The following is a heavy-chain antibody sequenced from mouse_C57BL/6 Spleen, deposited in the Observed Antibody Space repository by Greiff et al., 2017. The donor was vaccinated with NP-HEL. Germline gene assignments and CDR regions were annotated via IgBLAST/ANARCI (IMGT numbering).Heavy chain of an antibody. D-gene: IGHD2-3*01. CDR1: GYTFTSYW. V-gene: IGHV1-64*01. CDR2: IHPNSGST. CDR3: ARGDGSLYAMDY. J-gene: IGHJ4*01. Sequence: QVQLQQSGAELVKPGASVKLSCKASGYTFTSYWMHWVKQRPGQGLEWIGMIHPNSGSTNYNEKFKSKATLTVDKSSSTAYMQLSSLTSEDSAVYYCARGDGSLYAMDYWGQGTSVTVSS.